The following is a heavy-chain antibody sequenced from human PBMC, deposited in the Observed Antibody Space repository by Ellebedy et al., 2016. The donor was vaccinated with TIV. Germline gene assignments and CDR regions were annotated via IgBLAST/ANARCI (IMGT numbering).Heavy chain of an antibody. J-gene: IGHJ4*02. CDR1: GFSLSTSGMC. CDR2: IDWEDDK. Sequence: SGPTLVKPTQTLTLTCTFSGFSLSTSGMCVSWIRQPPGKALEWLARIDWEDDKFYSTSLKTRLTVSKDISKNQVVLTMTNMDPGDTATYYCARSYMVAGVTSADYWGQGTLVTVSS. D-gene: IGHD3-10*01. V-gene: IGHV2-70*17. CDR3: ARSYMVAGVTSADY.